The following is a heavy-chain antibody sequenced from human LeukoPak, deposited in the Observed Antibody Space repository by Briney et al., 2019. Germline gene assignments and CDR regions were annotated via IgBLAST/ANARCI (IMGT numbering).Heavy chain of an antibody. D-gene: IGHD3-22*01. CDR3: ARGYYDSSGYPQRPFDY. CDR2: INSDGSST. J-gene: IGHJ4*02. Sequence: GGSLRLSCAASGFTFSSYWMHWVRQAPGQGLVWVSRINSDGSSTTYADSVKGRFTISRDNAKNTLYLQMNSLRAEDTAVYYCARGYYDSSGYPQRPFDYWGQGTLVTVSS. V-gene: IGHV3-74*01. CDR1: GFTFSSYW.